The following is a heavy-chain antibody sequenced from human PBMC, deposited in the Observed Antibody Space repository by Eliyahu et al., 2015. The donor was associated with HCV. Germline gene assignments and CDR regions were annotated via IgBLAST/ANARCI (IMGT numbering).Heavy chain of an antibody. CDR3: ARHLCSGGNCFYRSNWFDS. D-gene: IGHD2-15*01. CDR1: GFSFSDNY. J-gene: IGHJ5*01. CDR2: ISSRSSTM. V-gene: IGHV3-11*01. Sequence: QVQLVESGGGLVKPGGSLRLSCAASGFSFSDNYLSWIRQAPGKGLEWISYISSRSSTMFHADSVRGRFTISRDNAKNSLFLEMNSLRAEDTAVYYCARHLCSGGNCFYRSNWFDSWGQGTLVTVSS.